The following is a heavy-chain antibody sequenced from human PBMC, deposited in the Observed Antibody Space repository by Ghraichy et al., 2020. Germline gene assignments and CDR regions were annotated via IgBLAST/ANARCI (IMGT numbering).Heavy chain of an antibody. V-gene: IGHV4-59*01. CDR2: IYSSGST. CDR1: GGSINSYY. Sequence: SETLSLTCTVSGGSINSYYWSWIRQPPGKGLEWIGYIYSSGSTNYNPSLKGRVTISVATSNNQFSLNLSSVTGADTAVYYCARDWYCSGGSCYDWYFDLWGRGTLVTVSS. J-gene: IGHJ2*01. D-gene: IGHD2-15*01. CDR3: ARDWYCSGGSCYDWYFDL.